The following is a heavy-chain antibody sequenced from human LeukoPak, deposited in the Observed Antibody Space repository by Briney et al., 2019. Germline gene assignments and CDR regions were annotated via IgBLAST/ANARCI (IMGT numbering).Heavy chain of an antibody. CDR1: GFTFSYYG. CDR2: ISYDGSNK. Sequence: GGSLRLSCAASGFTFSYYGMHWVRQAPGKGLEWVAVISYDGSNKYYAESVKGRFTISRDNSKNTLYLQMNSLRAEDTAVYYCAKDYYDSSGYYNDAFDMWGQGTMVTVTS. J-gene: IGHJ3*02. D-gene: IGHD3-22*01. CDR3: AKDYYDSSGYYNDAFDM. V-gene: IGHV3-30*18.